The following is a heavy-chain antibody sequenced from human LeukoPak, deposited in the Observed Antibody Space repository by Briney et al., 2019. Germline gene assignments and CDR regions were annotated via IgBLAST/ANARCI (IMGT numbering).Heavy chain of an antibody. J-gene: IGHJ4*02. CDR1: GGTFSNNG. D-gene: IGHD3-9*01. Sequence: ASVKVSCKASGGTFSNNGLSWVRQAPGQGLEWMGGIIASLDTTKYAQKFQGRVTITADKSTSTAYMELSRLRSDDTAVYYCARSPHILTGENFDYWGQGTLVTVSS. CDR3: ARSPHILTGENFDY. CDR2: IIASLDTT. V-gene: IGHV1-69*10.